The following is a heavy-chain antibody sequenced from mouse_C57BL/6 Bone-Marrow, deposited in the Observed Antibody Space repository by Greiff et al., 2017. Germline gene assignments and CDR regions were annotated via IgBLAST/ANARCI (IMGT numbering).Heavy chain of an antibody. V-gene: IGHV1-15*01. D-gene: IGHD1-1*01. J-gene: IGHJ1*03. CDR1: GYTFTDYE. Sequence: QVQLQQSGAELVRPGASVTLSCKASGYTFTDYEMHWVKQTPLHGLEWIGAIDPETGGTAYNQKFKGKDILTADKSSSTAYMELRSLTSEDSAVYYCTRDTTVVGWYFDVWGTGTTVTVSS. CDR3: TRDTTVVGWYFDV. CDR2: IDPETGGT.